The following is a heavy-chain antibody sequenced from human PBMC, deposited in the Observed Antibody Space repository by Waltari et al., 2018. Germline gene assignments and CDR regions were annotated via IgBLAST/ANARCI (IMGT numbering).Heavy chain of an antibody. CDR2: ISSSTTT. Sequence: EVQLVESGGGMVQPGESLRLSCAASGFTFSTYNMNWVRQAPGKGVEWVSYISSSTTTYYADYVKGRFTISRDNAKNSLYLQMNSLRAEDTALYYCARGRDGYIQDVFDIWGQGTMVSVSS. CDR1: GFTFSTYN. J-gene: IGHJ3*02. V-gene: IGHV3-48*01. D-gene: IGHD5-12*01. CDR3: ARGRDGYIQDVFDI.